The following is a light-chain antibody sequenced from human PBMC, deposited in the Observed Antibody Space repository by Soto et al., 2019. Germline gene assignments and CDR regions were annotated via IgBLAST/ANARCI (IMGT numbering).Light chain of an antibody. J-gene: IGKJ4*01. CDR1: QSVSNY. CDR3: QQRSNWLT. V-gene: IGKV3-11*01. CDR2: DAS. Sequence: EIVLTQSPATLSLSPGERATLSFRASQSVSNYLAWYQQKPGQAPRLLIYDASNRATDIPARFSGSGSGTHFTLTISSLEPEDFAVYYCQQRSNWLTFGGGTKVDIK.